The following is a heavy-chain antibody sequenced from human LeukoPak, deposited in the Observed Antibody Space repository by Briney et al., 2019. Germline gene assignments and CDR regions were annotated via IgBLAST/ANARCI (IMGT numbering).Heavy chain of an antibody. Sequence: PGGSLRLSCSASGFTFSNYAVHWVRQAPGKGVEYVSAISVNGGSTYYADSVKGRFTISRDNSKNTLYLQMSSLRAEDTAVYYCVIGIIVDGAFDYWGQGTLVTVSS. CDR1: GFTFSNYA. D-gene: IGHD3-22*01. V-gene: IGHV3-64D*09. J-gene: IGHJ4*02. CDR3: VIGIIVDGAFDY. CDR2: ISVNGGST.